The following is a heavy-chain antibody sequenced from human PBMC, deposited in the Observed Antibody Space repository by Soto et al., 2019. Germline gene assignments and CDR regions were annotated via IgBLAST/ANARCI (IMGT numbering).Heavy chain of an antibody. D-gene: IGHD3-22*01. J-gene: IGHJ4*02. CDR2: ISYDGSNK. V-gene: IGHV3-30*18. Sequence: WGSLRLSCAASGFTFSSYGMHWVRQAPGKGLEWVAVISYDGSNKYYADSVKGRFTISRDNSKNTLYLQMNSLRAEDTAVYYCAKDYDSSGYYMSYFDYWGQGTLVTVSS. CDR3: AKDYDSSGYYMSYFDY. CDR1: GFTFSSYG.